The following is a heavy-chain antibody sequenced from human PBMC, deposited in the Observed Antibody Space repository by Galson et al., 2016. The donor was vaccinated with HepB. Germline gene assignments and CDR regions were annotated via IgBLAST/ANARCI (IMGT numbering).Heavy chain of an antibody. CDR1: GFTVSNNY. CDR2: IWSGGTT. CDR3: SKDRGRAYDFWGGPRWSLGMDV. V-gene: IGHV3-53*01. J-gene: IGHJ6*02. D-gene: IGHD3-3*01. Sequence: SLRLSCAASGFTVSNNYMKWVRQAPGKGLEWVSLIWSGGTTDYADSVKGRFTISRDSSKNTLYLQMNSLRDEDTAVYYCSKDRGRAYDFWGGPRWSLGMDVWGPGTTVTVSS.